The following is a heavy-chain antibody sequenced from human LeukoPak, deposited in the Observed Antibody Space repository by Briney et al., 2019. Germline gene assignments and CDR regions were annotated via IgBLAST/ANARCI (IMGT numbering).Heavy chain of an antibody. J-gene: IGHJ3*02. Sequence: PGRSLRLSCAASGFTFSSYGMHWVRQAPGKGLEWVAVISYDGKHKYFADSVKGRFTISRDNSRNTQYLQLNSLKADDTAVYYCAKDRDWGTAFDIWGQGTMVTVSS. D-gene: IGHD7-27*01. V-gene: IGHV3-30*18. CDR1: GFTFSSYG. CDR2: ISYDGKHK. CDR3: AKDRDWGTAFDI.